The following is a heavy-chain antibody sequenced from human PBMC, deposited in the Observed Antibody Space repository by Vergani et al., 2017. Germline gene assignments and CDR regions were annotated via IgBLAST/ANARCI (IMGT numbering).Heavy chain of an antibody. CDR3: ARVIGAAGTGLWGFSDY. Sequence: EVQLVESGGGLVQPGRSLRLSCAASGFTFDDYAMHWVRQAPGKGLEWVSGISWNSGSIGYADSVKGRFTISRDNAKNSLYLQMNSLRSEDTAVYYCARVIGAAGTGLWGFSDYWGQGTLVTVSS. V-gene: IGHV3-9*01. D-gene: IGHD6-13*01. J-gene: IGHJ4*02. CDR2: ISWNSGSI. CDR1: GFTFDDYA.